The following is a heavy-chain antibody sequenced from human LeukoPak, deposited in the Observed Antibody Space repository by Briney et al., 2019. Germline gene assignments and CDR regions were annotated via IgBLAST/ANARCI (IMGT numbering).Heavy chain of an antibody. CDR2: INLGGSAK. D-gene: IGHD7-27*01. CDR3: AAWGLHNY. V-gene: IGHV3-7*01. Sequence: PGGSLRLSRSPSGFAFSDYWMNWVRQAPGKGPEWVANINLGGSAKLYVDSVKGRCTISRDNAKTSRYLQMNSLRVEDTAVYYCAAWGLHNYWGQGTLVTVSS. CDR1: GFAFSDYW. J-gene: IGHJ4*02.